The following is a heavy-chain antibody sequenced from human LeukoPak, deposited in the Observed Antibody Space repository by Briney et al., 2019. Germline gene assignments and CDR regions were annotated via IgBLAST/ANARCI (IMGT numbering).Heavy chain of an antibody. D-gene: IGHD1-7*01. Sequence: GGSLRLSCAASGFTFSNYWMSWVRQAPGKGLEWVANINKDGSERNYVDSVKGRFTISRDNAKNSLYLQMNSLRAEDTAVYYCARDDDWNYEDYWGQGTLVTVSS. J-gene: IGHJ4*02. CDR2: INKDGSER. V-gene: IGHV3-7*01. CDR1: GFTFSNYW. CDR3: ARDDDWNYEDY.